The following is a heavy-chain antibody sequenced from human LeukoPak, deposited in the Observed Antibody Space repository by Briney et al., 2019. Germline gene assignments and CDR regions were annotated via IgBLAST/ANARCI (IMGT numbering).Heavy chain of an antibody. D-gene: IGHD3-3*01. CDR1: GGTFTSYA. CDR3: ARDDSYYDFWSGYYHDY. V-gene: IGHV1-69*04. Sequence: GASGKVSCKASGGTFTSYAISWVRQAPGQGLEWMGRIIPILGIANYAQKFQGRVTITADKSTSTAYMELSSLRSEDTAVYYCARDDSYYDFWSGYYHDYWGQGTLVTVSS. J-gene: IGHJ4*02. CDR2: IIPILGIA.